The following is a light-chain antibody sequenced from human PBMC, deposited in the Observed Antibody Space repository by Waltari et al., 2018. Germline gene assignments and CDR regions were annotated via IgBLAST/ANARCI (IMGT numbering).Light chain of an antibody. V-gene: IGKV3-11*01. CDR1: QSVSVY. Sequence: EIVLTQSPATLSLSPGERATLSCRASQSVSVYLAWYQQKPGQASRLLIFDASSRATGIPARFSGSGSGTDFTLTISSLEPEDFAVYYCQQRSNGLTFGGGTRVEIK. J-gene: IGKJ4*01. CDR2: DAS. CDR3: QQRSNGLT.